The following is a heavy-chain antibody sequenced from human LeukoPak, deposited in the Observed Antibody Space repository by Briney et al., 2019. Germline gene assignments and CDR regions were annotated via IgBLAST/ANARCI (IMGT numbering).Heavy chain of an antibody. CDR3: AKIPSAVPGRGFDY. Sequence: GGSLRLSCAASGFTFSSYGMHWVRQTPGKGLEWVAFIRYDGSNKYYADSVKGRFTISRDNSKNTLYLQMNSLRPEDTAVYYCAKIPSAVPGRGFDYWGQGTLVTVSS. CDR1: GFTFSSYG. D-gene: IGHD6-19*01. J-gene: IGHJ4*02. CDR2: IRYDGSNK. V-gene: IGHV3-30*02.